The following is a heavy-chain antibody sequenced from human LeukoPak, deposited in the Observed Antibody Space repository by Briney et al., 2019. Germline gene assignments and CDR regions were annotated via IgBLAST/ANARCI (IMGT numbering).Heavy chain of an antibody. V-gene: IGHV3-30*04. CDR2: ISYDGSNK. J-gene: IGHJ4*02. Sequence: GGSLRLSCAASGFTFSSYAMHWVRQAPGKGLEWVAVISYDGSNKYYADSVKGRFTISRDNSKNTLYLQMNSLRADDTAVYYCAVPSEGGFDYWGQGTLVTVSS. D-gene: IGHD1-14*01. CDR3: AVPSEGGFDY. CDR1: GFTFSSYA.